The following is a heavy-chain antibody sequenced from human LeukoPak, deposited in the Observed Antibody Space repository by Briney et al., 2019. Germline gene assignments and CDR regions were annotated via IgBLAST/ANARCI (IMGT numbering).Heavy chain of an antibody. CDR2: ISAYNGNT. Sequence: GASVKVSCKASGYTFTSYGISWVRQAPGQGLEWMGWISAYNGNTNYAQKLQGRVTMTTDTSTSTAYMELRSLRSDDTAVYYCARSSIVGATLDAFDIWGQGTMVTVSS. V-gene: IGHV1-18*01. J-gene: IGHJ3*02. CDR3: ARSSIVGATLDAFDI. CDR1: GYTFTSYG. D-gene: IGHD1-26*01.